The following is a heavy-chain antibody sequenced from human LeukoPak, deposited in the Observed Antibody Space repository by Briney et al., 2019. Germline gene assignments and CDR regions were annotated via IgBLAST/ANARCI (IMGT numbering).Heavy chain of an antibody. V-gene: IGHV4-39*01. J-gene: IGHJ4*02. D-gene: IGHD5-24*01. Sequence: PSETLSLTCTVSGGSISSSSYYWGWIRQPPGKGLEWIGSIYYRGRTYYNPSLKSRVTISVYTSTNQFSMKPSCVTAAVTAVCYCARTPTRIGVGRDWGQGTLVTVSS. CDR3: ARTPTRIGVGRD. CDR1: GGSISSSSYY. CDR2: IYYRGRT.